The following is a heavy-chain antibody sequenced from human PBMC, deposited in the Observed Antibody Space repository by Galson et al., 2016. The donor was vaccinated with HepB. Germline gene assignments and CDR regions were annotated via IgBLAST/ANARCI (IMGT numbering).Heavy chain of an antibody. D-gene: IGHD2-15*01. CDR2: IDPDTGAS. CDR1: GYSLSDYN. J-gene: IGHJ3*01. Sequence: SVKVSCKASGYSLSDYNLHWVRQAPGQGLEWMGWIDPDTGASSCTQRFQGRVFMASDTSISTAYLQLRSLRSGDTATYYCAREGDIVVPVSADDAFDLWGQGTMVTV. CDR3: AREGDIVVPVSADDAFDL. V-gene: IGHV1-2*02.